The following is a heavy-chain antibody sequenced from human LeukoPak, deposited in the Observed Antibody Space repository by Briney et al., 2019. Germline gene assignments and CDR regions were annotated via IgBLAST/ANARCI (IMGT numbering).Heavy chain of an antibody. CDR1: GYTFSSYW. V-gene: IGHV5-51*01. CDR2: IYPGDSDT. CDR3: ARQNDFRLDY. Sequence: GESLKISCMGSGYTFSSYWIGWVRQMPGKGLEWMGIIYPGDSDTRYSPSLQGQATISVDTSIGTAYLQWSSLKASDTAIYYCARQNDFRLDYWGQGTLVTVSS. D-gene: IGHD3-3*01. J-gene: IGHJ4*02.